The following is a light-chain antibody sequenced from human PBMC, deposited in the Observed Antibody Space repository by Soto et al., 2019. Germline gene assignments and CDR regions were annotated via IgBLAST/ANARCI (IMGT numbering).Light chain of an antibody. Sequence: AIQLTQSPSSLAAYVGDRVTISCRASQVIRNDLGWYQQRPGKAPRLLIYAASGLQTGVPSRFSGSGSGTDFTLTITNLQPEDFATYYCLQDYSYPLTFGGGTKVDIK. J-gene: IGKJ4*01. V-gene: IGKV1-6*01. CDR1: QVIRND. CDR2: AAS. CDR3: LQDYSYPLT.